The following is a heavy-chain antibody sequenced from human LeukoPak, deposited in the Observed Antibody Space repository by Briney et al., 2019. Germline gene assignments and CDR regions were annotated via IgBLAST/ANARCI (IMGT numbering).Heavy chain of an antibody. CDR3: ASPPTYYYDSSGVGLGY. D-gene: IGHD3-22*01. V-gene: IGHV3-30-3*01. CDR2: ISYDGSNK. J-gene: IGHJ4*02. Sequence: GGSLRLSCAASGFTFSSYAMHWVRQAPGKGLEWVAVISYDGSNKYYADSVKGRFTISRDNSKNTLYLQMNSLRGEDTAVYYCASPPTYYYDSSGVGLGYWGQGTLVTVSS. CDR1: GFTFSSYA.